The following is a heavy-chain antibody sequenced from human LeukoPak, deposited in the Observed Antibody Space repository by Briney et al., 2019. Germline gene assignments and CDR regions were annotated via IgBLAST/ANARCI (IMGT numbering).Heavy chain of an antibody. CDR2: ISSSSSYI. Sequence: PGGSLRLSCAASGFTFSSYSMNWVRQAPGKGREWASSISSSSSYIYYADSVKGRFTISRDNAKNSLYLQMNSLRAEDTAVYYCARDYIRDGYPWGFDYWGQGTLVTVSS. J-gene: IGHJ4*02. CDR3: ARDYIRDGYPWGFDY. CDR1: GFTFSSYS. V-gene: IGHV3-21*01. D-gene: IGHD5-24*01.